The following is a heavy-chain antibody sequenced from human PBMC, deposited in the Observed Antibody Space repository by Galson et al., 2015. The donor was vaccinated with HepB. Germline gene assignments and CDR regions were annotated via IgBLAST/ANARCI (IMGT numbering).Heavy chain of an antibody. J-gene: IGHJ3*02. CDR2: ISYDGSNK. V-gene: IGHV3-30*18. D-gene: IGHD3-22*01. CDR3: AKVSHYDSSGYARGAFDI. Sequence: SLRLSCAASGFTFSSYGMHWVRQAPGKGLEWVAVISYDGSNKYYADSVKGRFTISRDNSKNTLYLQMNSLRAEDTAVYYCAKVSHYDSSGYARGAFDIWGQGTMVTVSS. CDR1: GFTFSSYG.